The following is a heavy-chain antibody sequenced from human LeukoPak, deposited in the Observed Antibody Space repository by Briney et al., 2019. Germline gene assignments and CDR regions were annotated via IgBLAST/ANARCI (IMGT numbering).Heavy chain of an antibody. V-gene: IGHV5-51*01. Sequence: GESLKISCKGSGYSFTSYWIVWVRQMPGKGLGCMGIIYPGDSDTRYSLSFQGQVTISADKSISTAYLQWSSLRASDTAMYYCARFFGSGTYYQFDYWGQGTLVTVSS. CDR3: ARFFGSGTYYQFDY. J-gene: IGHJ4*02. CDR2: IYPGDSDT. D-gene: IGHD3-10*01. CDR1: GYSFTSYW.